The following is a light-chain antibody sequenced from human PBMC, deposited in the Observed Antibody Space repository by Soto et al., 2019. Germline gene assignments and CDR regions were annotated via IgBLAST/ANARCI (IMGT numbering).Light chain of an antibody. CDR3: QQYGSSLWT. CDR1: QSVSSY. V-gene: IGKV3-20*01. Sequence: EIVLTQSPGTLSLSPGERATLSCRASQSVSSYLAWYQQKPGQAPRLLIYDASSRATGIPDRFSGSGSGTDFTLTISRLEPEDFAVYYCQQYGSSLWTFGQGTKVDIK. CDR2: DAS. J-gene: IGKJ1*01.